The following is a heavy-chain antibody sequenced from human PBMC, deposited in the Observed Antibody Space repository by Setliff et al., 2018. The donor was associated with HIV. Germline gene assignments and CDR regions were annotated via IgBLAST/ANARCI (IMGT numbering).Heavy chain of an antibody. CDR3: ARFPGIAVSGTAGFDY. CDR1: GYTLTEVS. D-gene: IGHD6-19*01. V-gene: IGHV1-69*13. CDR2: IIPVYITS. J-gene: IGHJ4*02. Sequence: SVKVSCKISGYTLTEVSMHWVRQAPGQGLEWMGRIIPVYITSTYAQKFQGRVIIFADASTNTAYLDLNSLKSEDTAIYYCARFPGIAVSGTAGFDYWGQGALVTVSS.